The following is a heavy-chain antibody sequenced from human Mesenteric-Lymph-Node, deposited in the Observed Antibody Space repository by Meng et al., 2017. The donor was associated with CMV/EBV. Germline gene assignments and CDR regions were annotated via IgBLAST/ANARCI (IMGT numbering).Heavy chain of an antibody. CDR3: ARDYFGSGTYYKVPGDYFDY. V-gene: IGHV3-11*01. CDR2: IDNSGNTI. CDR1: Y. J-gene: IGHJ4*02. D-gene: IGHD3-10*01. Sequence: YMMWTRQATGKGLEWISNIDNSGNTINSADSVKGRFPISRDNAKHSLYLQMDSLRAEDTAVYYCARDYFGSGTYYKVPGDYFDYWGQGILVTVSS.